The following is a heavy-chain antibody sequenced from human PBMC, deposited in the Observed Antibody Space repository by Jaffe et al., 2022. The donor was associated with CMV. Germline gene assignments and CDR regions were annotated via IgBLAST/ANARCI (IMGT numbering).Heavy chain of an antibody. V-gene: IGHV5-51*01. CDR1: GYSFATYW. CDR2: IHPDDSDT. CDR3: ARRRYNSVEFDP. D-gene: IGHD1-1*01. J-gene: IGHJ5*02. Sequence: EVQLVQSGAEVKKPGESLKISCKDSGYSFATYWIGWVRQVPGEGLEWMGIIHPDDSDTVYSPSLQGQVTISVDKSISTAYLEWSSLKASDSAMYYCARRRYNSVEFDPWGQGTLVTVSS.